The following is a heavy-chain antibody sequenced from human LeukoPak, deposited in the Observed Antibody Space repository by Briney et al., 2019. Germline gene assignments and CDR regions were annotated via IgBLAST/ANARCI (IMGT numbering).Heavy chain of an antibody. J-gene: IGHJ6*03. Sequence: KPSETLSLTCVVSGSSISSTYYWGWTRQPPGKGLEWIGYIYDSGSTNYNPSLKSRVTISVDTSKNQFSLKLSSVTAADTAVYYCARQISRFLGWSAPFCMDVWGEGTTVTVSS. CDR3: ARQISRFLGWSAPFCMDV. CDR1: GSSISSTYY. D-gene: IGHD3-3*01. V-gene: IGHV4-61*01. CDR2: IYDSGST.